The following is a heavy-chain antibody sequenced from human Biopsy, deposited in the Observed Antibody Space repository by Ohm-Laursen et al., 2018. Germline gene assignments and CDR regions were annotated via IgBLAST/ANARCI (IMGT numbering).Heavy chain of an antibody. CDR2: IFTSGST. J-gene: IGHJ6*02. Sequence: SETLSLTCAVSGASISDYYCVWIRQPAGKGLEWIGLIFTSGSTTYNPSLRSRVTMSVDKSKNQFSLRLNSVTAADTAVYYCARATNSTGWPYYYFYGMDVWGQGTTVTVSS. V-gene: IGHV4-4*07. D-gene: IGHD2/OR15-2a*01. CDR3: ARATNSTGWPYYYFYGMDV. CDR1: GASISDYY.